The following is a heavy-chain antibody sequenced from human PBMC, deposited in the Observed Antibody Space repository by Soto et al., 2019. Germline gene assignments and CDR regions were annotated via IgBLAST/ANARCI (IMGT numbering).Heavy chain of an antibody. V-gene: IGHV3-74*01. J-gene: IGHJ4*02. D-gene: IGHD3-10*01. CDR3: AREVGSGTGYFDY. Sequence: EVQLVESGGGSVQPGGSLRLSCAASGFTFSSYWMHWVRQAPGKGLVWVSRINSDESSTSYADSVKGRFTISRDNAKNKRYLQMNSGRAEDVAVYDRAREVGSGTGYFDYWGQGTLVTVSS. CDR2: INSDESST. CDR1: GFTFSSYW.